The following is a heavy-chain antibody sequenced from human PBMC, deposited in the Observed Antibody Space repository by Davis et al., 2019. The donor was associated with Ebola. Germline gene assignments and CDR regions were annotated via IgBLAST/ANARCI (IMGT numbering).Heavy chain of an antibody. CDR1: GFNYSSHW. V-gene: IGHV3-74*01. CDR3: AIFGVVSHDAFDI. CDR2: INSDGSSA. D-gene: IGHD3-3*01. J-gene: IGHJ3*02. Sequence: PGGSLRLSCVVSGFNYSSHWMHWVRQAPGKGLVWVSRINSDGSSASYADSVKGRFTISRDNAKNTLYLQMNSLRAEDTAVYYCAIFGVVSHDAFDIWGQGTMVTVSS.